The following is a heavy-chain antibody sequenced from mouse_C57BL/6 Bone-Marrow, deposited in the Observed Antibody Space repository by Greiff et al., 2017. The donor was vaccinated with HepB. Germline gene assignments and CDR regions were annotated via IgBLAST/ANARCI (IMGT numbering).Heavy chain of an antibody. V-gene: IGHV3-6*01. J-gene: IGHJ1*03. CDR2: ISYDGSN. D-gene: IGHD1-1*01. CDR3: ARDGYYGSRDFDV. CDR1: GYSITSGYY. Sequence: EVQLVESGPGLVKPSQSLSLTCSVTGYSITSGYYWNWIRQFPGNKLEWMGYISYDGSNNYNPSLKNRISITRDTSKNQFFLKLNSVTTEDTATYYCARDGYYGSRDFDVWGTGTTVTVSS.